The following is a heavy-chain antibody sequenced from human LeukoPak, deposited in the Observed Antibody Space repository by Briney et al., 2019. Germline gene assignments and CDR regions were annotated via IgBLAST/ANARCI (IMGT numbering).Heavy chain of an antibody. J-gene: IGHJ4*02. CDR3: ASLWFGEVYFDY. CDR1: GDSISRSTYY. D-gene: IGHD3-10*01. V-gene: IGHV4-39*07. Sequence: PSETLSLTCTVSGDSISRSTYYWAWIRQPPGKGLEWIGEINHSGSTNYNPSLKSRVTISVDTSKNQFSLKLSSVTAADTAVYYCASLWFGEVYFDYWGQGTLVTVS. CDR2: INHSGST.